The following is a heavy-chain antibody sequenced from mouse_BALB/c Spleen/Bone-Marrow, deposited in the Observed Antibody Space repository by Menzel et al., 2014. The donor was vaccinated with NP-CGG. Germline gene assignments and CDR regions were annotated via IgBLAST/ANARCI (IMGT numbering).Heavy chain of an antibody. Sequence: EVQLVESGPELVKPGASVKIPCKASGYTFTDYNMDWVKQSHGKSLEWIGNINPNNGDTSYNQRFWGKATLTVDKSSSTAYMELRSLTSEDTAVYYCARTGYYTLFAYWGQGTLVTASA. J-gene: IGHJ3*01. CDR1: GYTFTDYN. CDR2: INPNNGDT. D-gene: IGHD2-3*01. V-gene: IGHV1-18*01. CDR3: ARTGYYTLFAY.